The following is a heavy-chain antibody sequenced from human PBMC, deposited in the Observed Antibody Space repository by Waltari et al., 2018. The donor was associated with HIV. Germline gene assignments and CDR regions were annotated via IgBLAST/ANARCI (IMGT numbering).Heavy chain of an antibody. D-gene: IGHD3-3*01. V-gene: IGHV3-30*10. J-gene: IGHJ4*02. CDR2: ISYEGTNK. CDR1: GFIFTNYA. CDR3: AKSVNIAWHDFVG. Sequence: QVHLVESGGGVVQPGRSLRLSCGTSGFIFTNYAMHWVRQAPGNVFEWVAVISYEGTNKYYTDSVKGRLTISRDNPKSTLSLEMNSLRPEDTAIYYCAKSVNIAWHDFVGGGQGTLVIVSS.